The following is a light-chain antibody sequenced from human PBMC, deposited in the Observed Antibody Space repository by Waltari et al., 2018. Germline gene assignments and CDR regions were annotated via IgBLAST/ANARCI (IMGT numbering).Light chain of an antibody. CDR1: QSGSRA. V-gene: IGKV3-20*01. CDR3: QHYVRLPAT. Sequence: NVLTQYPGTLSPSPGVRVTLSCRASQSGSRALAWYQQKPGQAPRLLIFGASNRATGIPDRFSGSGSETDFSLTISRLEPEDFAVYYCQHYVRLPATFGRGTKVEIK. J-gene: IGKJ1*01. CDR2: GAS.